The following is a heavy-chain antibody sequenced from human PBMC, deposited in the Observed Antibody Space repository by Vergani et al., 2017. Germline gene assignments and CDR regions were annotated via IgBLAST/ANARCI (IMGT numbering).Heavy chain of an antibody. Sequence: EVQLVESGGGLVQPGRSLRLSCTASGFTFGDYAMSWVRQAPGKGLEWVANIKQDGSEKYYADSVKGRFTISRDNSKNTLYLQMNSLRAEDTAVYYCARDEGSLVATITIDYWGQGTLVTVSS. CDR1: GFTFGDYA. V-gene: IGHV3-7*01. D-gene: IGHD5-24*01. CDR2: IKQDGSEK. J-gene: IGHJ4*02. CDR3: ARDEGSLVATITIDY.